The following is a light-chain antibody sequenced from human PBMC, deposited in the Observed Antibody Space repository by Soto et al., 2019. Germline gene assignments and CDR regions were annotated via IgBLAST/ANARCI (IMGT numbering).Light chain of an antibody. Sequence: EIVLTQSPGTLSLSPGERAPLSWMASQSVSSSYLAWYQQKPGQAPRLLIYGAASRATGIPDRFSGSGSGTDFTLTISRLEPEDFAVYYCQQYGSSPWTFGQGTKVDIK. CDR2: GAA. CDR1: QSVSSSY. CDR3: QQYGSSPWT. J-gene: IGKJ1*01. V-gene: IGKV3-20*01.